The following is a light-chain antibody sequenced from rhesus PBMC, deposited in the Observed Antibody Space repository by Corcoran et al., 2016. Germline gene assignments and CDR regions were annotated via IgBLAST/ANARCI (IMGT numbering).Light chain of an antibody. V-gene: IGKV1-38*01. Sequence: DIQLTQSPSSLSVSVGDRVTITCRASQGISRYLAWYQQKSGKAPKLLIYDSSNLQSGVPSRLSGSGSWTEFTLTISSLQPEDFATNYCPQRNSYPRTFGQGTKVEIK. CDR1: QGISRY. CDR3: PQRNSYPRT. J-gene: IGKJ1*01. CDR2: DSS.